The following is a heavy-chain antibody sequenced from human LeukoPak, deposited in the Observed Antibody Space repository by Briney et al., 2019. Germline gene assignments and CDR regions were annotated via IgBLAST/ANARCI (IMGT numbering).Heavy chain of an antibody. V-gene: IGHV1-18*04. CDR2: ISAYNGNT. J-gene: IGHJ1*01. CDR1: GYTFTSYG. D-gene: IGHD2-15*01. Sequence: ASVKVSCKASGYTFTSYGISWVRQAPGQGLEWMGWISAYNGNTNYAQKLQGRVTMTTDTSTSTAYMELRSLRSDDTAVYYCAREGYCSGGSCYSAEYFQHWGQGTLVTVPS. CDR3: AREGYCSGGSCYSAEYFQH.